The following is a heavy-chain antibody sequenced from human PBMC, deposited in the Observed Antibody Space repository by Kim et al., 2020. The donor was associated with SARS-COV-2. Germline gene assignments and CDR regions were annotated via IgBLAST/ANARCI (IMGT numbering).Heavy chain of an antibody. J-gene: IGHJ6*02. CDR3: ARDTRDYYGMDV. V-gene: IGHV3-33*01. Sequence: YFAGSVKGRLTISRDNSKRTLDLQMNSLRAEDTAVYYCARDTRDYYGMDVWGQGTTVTVSS.